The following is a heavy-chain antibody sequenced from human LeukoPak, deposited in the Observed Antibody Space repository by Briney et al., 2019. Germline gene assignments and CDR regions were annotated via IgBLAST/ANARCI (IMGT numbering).Heavy chain of an antibody. Sequence: ASVKVSCKASGYTFTSYGISWVRRAPGQGLEWMGWIRAYNGNTNYAQKLQGRVTMTTDTSTSTAYMELRSLRSDDTAVYHCARANYDFWSGYPYYYYYYYMDVWGKGTTVTVSS. CDR2: IRAYNGNT. V-gene: IGHV1-18*01. CDR3: ARANYDFWSGYPYYYYYYYMDV. CDR1: GYTFTSYG. D-gene: IGHD3-3*01. J-gene: IGHJ6*03.